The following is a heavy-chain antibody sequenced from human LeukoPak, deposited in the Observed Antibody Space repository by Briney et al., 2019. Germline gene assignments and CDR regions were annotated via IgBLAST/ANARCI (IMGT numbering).Heavy chain of an antibody. CDR2: IKGKSDGATT. CDR1: GFTFSMAW. J-gene: IGHJ4*02. Sequence: GGSLTLSWAPSGFTFSMAWMSWARQAPGKGLEWVGCIKGKSDGATTNYAAPVSRRFTISRDDSKNTVFVQMNSLKAEDTAVYYCTTVGYSSGWYNAYWGEGTLVTVSS. V-gene: IGHV3-15*01. CDR3: TTVGYSSGWYNAY. D-gene: IGHD6-19*01.